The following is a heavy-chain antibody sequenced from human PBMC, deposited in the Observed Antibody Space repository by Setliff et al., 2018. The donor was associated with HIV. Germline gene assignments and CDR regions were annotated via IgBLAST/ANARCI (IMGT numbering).Heavy chain of an antibody. J-gene: IGHJ4*02. CDR2: IKEDGSTK. CDR3: TANLLQFLGDY. D-gene: IGHD3-3*01. Sequence: GGSLRLSCVASGFTFSKYWMSWVCQAPGKGLELVASIKEDGSTKYYVDSVKGRFTVSRDNAKNSLYLQVNSLRAEDTAVYYCTANLLQFLGDYWGLGSLVTVS. CDR1: GFTFSKYW. V-gene: IGHV3-7*03.